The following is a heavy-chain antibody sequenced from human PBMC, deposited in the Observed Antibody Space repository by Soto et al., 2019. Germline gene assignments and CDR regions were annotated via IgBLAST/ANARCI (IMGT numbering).Heavy chain of an antibody. D-gene: IGHD3-22*01. V-gene: IGHV3-21*01. CDR3: ARQLGVNYYYYYGMDV. CDR2: ISSSSSYI. CDR1: GFTFSSYS. Sequence: PGGSLRLSCAASGFTFSSYSMNWVRQAPGKGLEWVSSISSSSSYIYYADSVKGRFTISRDNAKNSLYLQMNSLRAEDTAVYYCARQLGVNYYYYYGMDVWGQGTTVTVPS. J-gene: IGHJ6*02.